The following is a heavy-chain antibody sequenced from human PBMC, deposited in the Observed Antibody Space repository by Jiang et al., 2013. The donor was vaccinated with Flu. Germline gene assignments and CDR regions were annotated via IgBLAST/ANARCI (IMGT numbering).Heavy chain of an antibody. J-gene: IGHJ2*01. CDR2: ISYSGN. V-gene: IGHV4-59*01. CDR1: GGSISNYF. D-gene: IGHD6-19*01. Sequence: LLKPSETLSLTCTVSGGSISNYFWSWIRQSPGKGLEWIGYISYSGNNYNPSLKSRVTISVDTSKNQFSLKLSSVTAADTAVYYCARDSGWY. CDR3: ARDSGWY.